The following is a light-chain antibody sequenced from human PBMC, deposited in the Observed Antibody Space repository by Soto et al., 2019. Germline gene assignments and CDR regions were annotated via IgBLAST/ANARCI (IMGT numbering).Light chain of an antibody. CDR2: GAS. Sequence: DIQMTQSPSTLSASVGDRVTITCRASQTISNWLAWYQQKTGKAPKLLIHGASSLESGVPSRFSGSGSGTDFTLTISILQPDDFATYYCQHYNSYSGTFGQGTKVEIK. V-gene: IGKV1-5*03. J-gene: IGKJ1*01. CDR3: QHYNSYSGT. CDR1: QTISNW.